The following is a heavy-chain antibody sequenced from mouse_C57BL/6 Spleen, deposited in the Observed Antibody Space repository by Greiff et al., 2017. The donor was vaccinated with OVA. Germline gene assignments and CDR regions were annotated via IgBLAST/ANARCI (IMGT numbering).Heavy chain of an antibody. CDR2: IDPSDSST. D-gene: IGHD1-1*01. J-gene: IGHJ3*01. CDR3: ARRHYYGSSPAWFAY. CDR1: GYTFTSYW. V-gene: IGHV1-50*01. Sequence: QVQLQQPGAELVKPGASVKLSCKASGYTFTSYWMQWVKQRPGQGLEWIGEIDPSDSSTNYNQKFKGKATLTVDTSSSTAYMQLSSLTSEDSAVYYWARRHYYGSSPAWFAYWGQGTLVTVSA.